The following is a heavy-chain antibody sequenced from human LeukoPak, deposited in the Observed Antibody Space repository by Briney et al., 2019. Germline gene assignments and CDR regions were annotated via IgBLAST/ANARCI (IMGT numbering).Heavy chain of an antibody. J-gene: IGHJ3*02. Sequence: GGSLRLSGAASGFTFSIYALSWVRQAPGKGLEWVSGISGSGGSTYYADSVKGRFTISRDNSENTLYLQMNSLRAEDTAVYYCAKDQPPSKNSSPNAFDIWGQGTMVTVSS. CDR1: GFTFSIYA. V-gene: IGHV3-23*01. D-gene: IGHD6-13*01. CDR2: ISGSGGST. CDR3: AKDQPPSKNSSPNAFDI.